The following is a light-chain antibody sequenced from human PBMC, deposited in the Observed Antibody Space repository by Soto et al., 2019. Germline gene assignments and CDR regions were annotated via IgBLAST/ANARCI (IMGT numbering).Light chain of an antibody. J-gene: IGKJ1*01. V-gene: IGKV3-11*01. CDR3: QQHSHWPPWT. Sequence: VLTQSPATLSLSPGERATLSCRASENVRTFVDWYQQKPGQAPRLLIYGASNRATDIPARFSGSGSGTDFTLTISNLEPEDFAVYYCQQHSHWPPWTFGRGTRVEIQ. CDR1: ENVRTF. CDR2: GAS.